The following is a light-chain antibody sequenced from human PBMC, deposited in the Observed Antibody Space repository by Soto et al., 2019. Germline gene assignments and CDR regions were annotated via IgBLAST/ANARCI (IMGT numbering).Light chain of an antibody. CDR1: SSDVGGYTY. CDR3: SSYAGSNSPFV. CDR2: EVS. V-gene: IGLV2-8*01. J-gene: IGLJ1*01. Sequence: QSALTQPPSSSVSPGQSVTISCTGTSSDVGGYTYVSWYQQHPGKAPKLMIFEVSKRPSGVPDRFSGSKSGNTASLTVSGLQADDEADYYCSSYAGSNSPFVFGSGTKVTVL.